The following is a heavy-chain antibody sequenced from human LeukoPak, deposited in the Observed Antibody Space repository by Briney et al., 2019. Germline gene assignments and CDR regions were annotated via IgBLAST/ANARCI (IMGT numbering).Heavy chain of an antibody. V-gene: IGHV3-23*01. CDR1: GFTFSSYA. CDR3: AKEGRIAAGTGAYFDC. D-gene: IGHD6-13*01. CDR2: ISANGDTT. Sequence: PGGSLRLSCAASGFTFSSYAMSWVRQAPGKGLEGVSGISANGDTTKYADSVKGRFTISRDNSKNTVFLQMNSLRADDTAVYYCAKEGRIAAGTGAYFDCWGQGTLVTVSS. J-gene: IGHJ4*02.